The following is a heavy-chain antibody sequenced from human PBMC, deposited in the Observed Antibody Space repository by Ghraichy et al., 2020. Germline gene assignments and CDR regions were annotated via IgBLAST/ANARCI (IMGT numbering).Heavy chain of an antibody. CDR2: INHSGST. J-gene: IGHJ4*02. D-gene: IGHD2-2*02. CDR3: ARGRGVAGYCSSTSCYKGGVRYFDY. V-gene: IGHV4-34*01. CDR1: GGSFSGYY. Sequence: SETLSLTCAVYGGSFSGYYWSWIRQPPGKGLEWIGEINHSGSTNYNPSLKSRVTISVDTSKNQFSLKLSSVTAADTAVYYCARGRGVAGYCSSTSCYKGGVRYFDYWGQGTLVTVSS.